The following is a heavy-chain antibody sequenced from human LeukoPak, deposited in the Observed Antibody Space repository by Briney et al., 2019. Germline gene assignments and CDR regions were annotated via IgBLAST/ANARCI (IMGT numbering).Heavy chain of an antibody. V-gene: IGHV4-59*08. CDR2: IYYSGST. J-gene: IGHJ5*02. CDR3: ARHPSTEAVAGTRFDP. Sequence: SETLSLTCTVSGGSISSHYWSWIRQPPGKGLEWIGYIYYSGSTNYNPSLKSRVTISVDTSKNQFSLKVSSVTAADTAVYYCARHPSTEAVAGTRFDPWGQGTLVTVSS. D-gene: IGHD6-19*01. CDR1: GGSISSHY.